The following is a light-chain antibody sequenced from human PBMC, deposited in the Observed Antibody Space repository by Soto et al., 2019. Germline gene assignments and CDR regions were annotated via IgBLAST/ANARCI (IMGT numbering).Light chain of an antibody. CDR1: QSVNSN. Sequence: EIVMTQSPATLSVSPGERVTLSCRASQSVNSNLAWYQQKPGQTPKLLIYVASTRATGIPARFSVSGSGTEFTLTISSLQSEDFAIYYCQQYNAWPLTFGGGTKVEFK. V-gene: IGKV3-15*01. CDR3: QQYNAWPLT. J-gene: IGKJ4*01. CDR2: VAS.